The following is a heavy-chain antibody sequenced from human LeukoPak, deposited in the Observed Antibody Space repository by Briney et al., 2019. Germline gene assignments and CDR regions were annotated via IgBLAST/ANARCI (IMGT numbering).Heavy chain of an antibody. CDR2: MNPSGDST. V-gene: IGHV1-46*01. CDR1: GGTFSSYA. Sequence: ASVKVSCKASGGTFSSYAISWVRQAPGEGLEWMGIMNPSGDSTIYAQKFQGRVTVTRDTSTSTVYMELSSLRSEDTAVYYCASPVVGGLDVWGQGTTITVSS. J-gene: IGHJ6*02. CDR3: ASPVVGGLDV. D-gene: IGHD2-2*01.